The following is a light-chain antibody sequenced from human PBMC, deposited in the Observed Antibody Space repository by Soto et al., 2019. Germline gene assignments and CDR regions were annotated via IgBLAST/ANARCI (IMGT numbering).Light chain of an antibody. J-gene: IGKJ5*01. CDR3: QQHNNWPPIT. CDR2: GAS. Sequence: ELLMTQSPASLSVSPVEIVSLSCSSSQSVNSKLAWYQQKPGQAPRLLIYGASTRATGIPARFSGSGSGTEFTLTISSLKSEDFAVYFCQQHNNWPPITCGQGTRREIK. V-gene: IGKV3-15*01. CDR1: QSVNSK.